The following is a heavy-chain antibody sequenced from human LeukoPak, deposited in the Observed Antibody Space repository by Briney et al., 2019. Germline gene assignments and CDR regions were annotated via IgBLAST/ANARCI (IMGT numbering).Heavy chain of an antibody. Sequence: GGSLRLSCSASGFTFSYYAMHWVRQAPGKGLEYVSAISSNGHSTSYADSVKGRFTISRDNSKNTLYLQMSSLRGEDSAVYYCVKIRDIGVTPYYFDYWGQGILVTVSS. CDR1: GFTFSYYA. CDR2: ISSNGHST. D-gene: IGHD4-23*01. V-gene: IGHV3-64D*06. CDR3: VKIRDIGVTPYYFDY. J-gene: IGHJ4*02.